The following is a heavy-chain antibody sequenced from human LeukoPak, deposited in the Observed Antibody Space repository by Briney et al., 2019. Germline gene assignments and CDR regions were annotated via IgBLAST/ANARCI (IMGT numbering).Heavy chain of an antibody. CDR2: VSPSHTTR. J-gene: IGHJ3*02. D-gene: IGHD3-3*02. CDR3: ARDYILPLETDNGDGFAI. Sequence: ASVKVSCKASGYPFWQYSISWVRQAPGKGFEWIGWVSPSHTTRVYAREFQGRVTMTADTNTNTVSMELRSLRFDDTAVYFCARDYILPLETDNGDGFAIWGQGTVVTVS. V-gene: IGHV1-18*01. CDR1: GYPFWQYS.